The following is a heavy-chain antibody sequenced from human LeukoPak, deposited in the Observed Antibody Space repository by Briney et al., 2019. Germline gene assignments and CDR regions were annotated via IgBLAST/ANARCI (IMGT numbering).Heavy chain of an antibody. CDR1: GFTFSSYW. Sequence: GGSLRLSCAASGFTFSSYWMHWVRQAPGKGLEWVSRVNNDGSATTYADSVKGRFTISRDNAKNTLYLQMNSLRADDTAVYYCVRATAAFVIWGQGTMVTVSS. CDR2: VNNDGSAT. J-gene: IGHJ3*02. V-gene: IGHV3-74*01. CDR3: VRATAAFVI. D-gene: IGHD5-18*01.